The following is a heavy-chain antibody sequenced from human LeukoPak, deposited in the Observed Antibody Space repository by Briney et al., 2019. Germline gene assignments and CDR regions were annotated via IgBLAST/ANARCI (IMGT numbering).Heavy chain of an antibody. CDR2: IYNSANT. Sequence: SETLSLTCTVSGDSISSSSYCWDWIRQPPGKGLEWIGNIYNSANTHYNPSLKTRITMSVDTSKNQFSLKLNSVTGADTAVYYCARTICSGGSCYSFDYWGQGTLVTVSS. CDR1: GDSISSSSYC. J-gene: IGHJ4*02. D-gene: IGHD2-15*01. V-gene: IGHV4-39*07. CDR3: ARTICSGGSCYSFDY.